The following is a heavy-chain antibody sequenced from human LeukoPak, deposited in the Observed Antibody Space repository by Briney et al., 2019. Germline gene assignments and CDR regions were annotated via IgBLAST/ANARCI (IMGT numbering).Heavy chain of an antibody. CDR1: GXXXXXXY. Sequence: PSETLSLTCTVSGXXXXXXYXXXXXXPPXXXLXWXGXIYYXGSTHYNPSLKSRVTISVDTSKNQFSLKLSSVTAADTAVYXCARGGPYWYFDLWGRGTLVTVSS. J-gene: IGHJ2*01. CDR2: IYYXGST. V-gene: IGHV4-59*01. CDR3: ARGGPYWYFDL.